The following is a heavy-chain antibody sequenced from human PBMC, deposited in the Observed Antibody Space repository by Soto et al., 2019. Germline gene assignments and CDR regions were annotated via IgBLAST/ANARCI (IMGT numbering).Heavy chain of an antibody. D-gene: IGHD5-18*01. V-gene: IGHV1-18*01. CDR3: ARDPGFGFGYSYAFAMDV. Sequence: ASVKVSCKASGGTFSSYAISWVRQAPGQGLEWMGWISGYNGNTHYEEKVQDRIKMTTDTSTSTTYLELRSLRSDDTAVYFCARDPGFGFGYSYAFAMDVWGQGTTVTSP. CDR1: GGTFSSYA. J-gene: IGHJ6*02. CDR2: ISGYNGNT.